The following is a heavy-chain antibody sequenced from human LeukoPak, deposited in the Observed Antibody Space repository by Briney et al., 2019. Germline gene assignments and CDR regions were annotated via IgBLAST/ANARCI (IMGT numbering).Heavy chain of an antibody. Sequence: SETLSLTCTISGGSINFYYWNWIRQPAGKGLEWIGRIYSTGSTNYSPSLKSRVTMSVDKSKNQFSLNLSSVTAADTAVYYCARGIADPYSFDSWGQGILVTVSS. CDR1: GGSINFYY. D-gene: IGHD6-13*01. J-gene: IGHJ4*02. CDR3: ARGIADPYSFDS. V-gene: IGHV4-4*07. CDR2: IYSTGST.